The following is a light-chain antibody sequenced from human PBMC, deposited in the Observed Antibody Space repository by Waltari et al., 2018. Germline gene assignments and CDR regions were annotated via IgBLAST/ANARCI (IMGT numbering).Light chain of an antibody. CDR1: QSVYTF. CDR3: QQRANWPPLT. Sequence: EVVLTQSPATLSLSPGETATLSCRASQSVYTFLAWYQQKPGQAPRLLIYHASKRATGTPARFSGSESGTDFTLTISSLEPEDSAVYFCQQRANWPPLTFGGGTKVEIK. CDR2: HAS. V-gene: IGKV3-11*01. J-gene: IGKJ4*01.